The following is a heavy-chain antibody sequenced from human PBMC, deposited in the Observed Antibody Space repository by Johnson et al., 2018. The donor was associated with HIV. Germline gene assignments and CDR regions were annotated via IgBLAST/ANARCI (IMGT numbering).Heavy chain of an antibody. Sequence: QVQLVESGGGVVQPGRSLRLSCAASGITFSRSPMNWVRQAPGKGLEWVAVISYDGSNKYYADSVKGRFTISRDNSKNTLYLQMNSLRAEDTAVYYCASSWGNAFDIWGQGTMVTVSS. CDR2: ISYDGSNK. CDR3: ASSWGNAFDI. D-gene: IGHD7-27*01. CDR1: GITFSRSP. J-gene: IGHJ3*02. V-gene: IGHV3-30*04.